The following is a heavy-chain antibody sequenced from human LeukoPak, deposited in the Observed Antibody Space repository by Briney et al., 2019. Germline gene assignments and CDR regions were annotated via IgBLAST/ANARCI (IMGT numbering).Heavy chain of an antibody. CDR2: IHHSVGT. D-gene: IGHD4-11*01. V-gene: IGHV4-4*02. CDR3: ARKGPATIADY. Sequence: SGTLSLTCAVSGGFISSGNWWGWFRQPPGKGLEWIGEIHHSVGTNYNLSLKSRVAVSMDKSKNQFSLRVTSVTAADTAMYYCARKGPATIADYWGRGTLVTVSS. CDR1: GGFISSGNW. J-gene: IGHJ4*02.